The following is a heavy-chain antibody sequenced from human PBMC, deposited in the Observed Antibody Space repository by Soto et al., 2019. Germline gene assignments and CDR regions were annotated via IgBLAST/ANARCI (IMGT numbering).Heavy chain of an antibody. CDR2: IHYSGST. J-gene: IGHJ4*02. CDR1: GASISSGGYS. D-gene: IGHD6-19*01. Sequence: TLSLTCTVSGASISSGGYSWSLVRQHPGKGLEGIGYIHYSGSTYYTPSLKSRLTISIDTSENQFSLNLNSVSAADTAVYYCASYRKGGWTCDHWGQGILVTVSS. V-gene: IGHV4-31*03. CDR3: ASYRKGGWTCDH.